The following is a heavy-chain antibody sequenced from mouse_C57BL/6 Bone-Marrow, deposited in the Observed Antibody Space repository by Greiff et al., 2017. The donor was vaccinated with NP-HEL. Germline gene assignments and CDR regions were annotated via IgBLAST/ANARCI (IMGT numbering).Heavy chain of an antibody. V-gene: IGHV6-3*01. CDR1: GFTFSNYW. CDR2: IRLKSDNYAT. CDR3: TLLVVAEGYFDV. J-gene: IGHJ1*03. Sequence: EVMLVESGGGLVQPGGSMKLSCVASGFTFSNYWMNWVRQSPEKGLEWVAQIRLKSDNYATHYAESVKGRFTISRDDSKSSVYLQMNNLRAEDTGIYYCTLLVVAEGYFDVWGTGTTVTVSS. D-gene: IGHD1-1*01.